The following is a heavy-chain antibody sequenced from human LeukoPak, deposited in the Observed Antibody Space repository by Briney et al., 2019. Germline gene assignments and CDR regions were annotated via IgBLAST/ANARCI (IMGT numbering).Heavy chain of an antibody. CDR2: IKQDESEK. V-gene: IGHV3-7*03. CDR1: GFTFSSYS. CDR3: ARAPGDPPNY. J-gene: IGHJ4*02. Sequence: PGGSLRLSCAASGFTFSSYSMNWVRQAPGKGLEWVADIKQDESEKYYVGSVKGRFTISRDNTRNSLYLQMNSLRVEDTAVYYCARAPGDPPNYWGQGTLVTVSS.